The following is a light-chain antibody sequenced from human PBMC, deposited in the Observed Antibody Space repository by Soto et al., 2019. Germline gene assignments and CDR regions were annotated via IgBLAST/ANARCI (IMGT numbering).Light chain of an antibody. CDR2: GAS. V-gene: IGKV3-15*01. Sequence: EIVLTQSPGTLSLSPGERATLSCRASQSVSNNYLAWYQQKPGQAPRLLIYGASTRATGVPARFSGSASGTEFTLTITSLQSEDFAVYYCQHYANWPLTFGGGTKVDIK. CDR3: QHYANWPLT. J-gene: IGKJ4*01. CDR1: QSVSNN.